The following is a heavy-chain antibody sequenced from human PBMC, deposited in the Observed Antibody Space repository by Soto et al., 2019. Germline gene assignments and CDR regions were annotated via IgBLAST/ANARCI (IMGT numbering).Heavy chain of an antibody. Sequence: QVQLQQWGAGLLKPSETLSLTCVVSGGSFSGYYWSWIRQPPGKGLEWIGEVSHSGSTNYNPSLKSRVTISVDTSKHQFSLKVSSVTAADTAVYYCARSNPSRPDYWGQGTLVTVSS. D-gene: IGHD6-6*01. CDR2: VSHSGST. V-gene: IGHV4-34*02. CDR3: ARSNPSRPDY. CDR1: GGSFSGYY. J-gene: IGHJ4*02.